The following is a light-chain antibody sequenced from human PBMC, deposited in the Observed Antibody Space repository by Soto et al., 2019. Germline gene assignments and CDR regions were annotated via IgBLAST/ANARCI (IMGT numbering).Light chain of an antibody. J-gene: IGLJ2*01. CDR2: EVS. CDR1: NSDVGAYNY. V-gene: IGLV2-14*01. Sequence: QSALTQPASVSGSPGQSITISCTGTNSDVGAYNYVSWYQQHPGKAPKLMIYEVSNRPSGVSNRFSGSKSGNTASLTISGLQAEDEADYDCSSYTRSSTGVFGGGTKVTV. CDR3: SSYTRSSTGV.